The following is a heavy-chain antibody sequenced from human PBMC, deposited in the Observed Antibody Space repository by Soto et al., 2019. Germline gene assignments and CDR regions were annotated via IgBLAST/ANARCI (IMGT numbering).Heavy chain of an antibody. V-gene: IGHV4-39*01. Sequence: PSETLSLTCTVSGGSISSSSYYWGWIRQPPGKGLEWIGSIYYSGSTYYNPSLKSRVTISVDTSKNQFSLKLSSVTAADTAVYYCGPGIASGHAFDIWGQGTMVTVSS. J-gene: IGHJ3*02. CDR2: IYYSGST. CDR3: GPGIASGHAFDI. CDR1: GGSISSSSYY. D-gene: IGHD6-13*01.